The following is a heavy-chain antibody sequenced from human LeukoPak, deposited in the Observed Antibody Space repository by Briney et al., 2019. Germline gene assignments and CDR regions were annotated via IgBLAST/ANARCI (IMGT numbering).Heavy chain of an antibody. CDR3: ARDLSPVVRASPMGY. Sequence: PGTSLRLSCAASGFTFTSYGMHWVRQAPGKGLEWVALITYDGYYKYYSDSVKGRFTISSDTSKNTLYLQMNSLRAEDTAVYYCARDLSPVVRASPMGYWGQGTGVTVSS. D-gene: IGHD3-10*01. CDR2: ITYDGYYK. V-gene: IGHV3-30*03. CDR1: GFTFTSYG. J-gene: IGHJ4*02.